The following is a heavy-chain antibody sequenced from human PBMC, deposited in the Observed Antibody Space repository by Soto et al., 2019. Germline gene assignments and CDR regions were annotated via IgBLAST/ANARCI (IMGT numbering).Heavy chain of an antibody. CDR1: GFTFRTHG. Sequence: GGSLRLSCVVSGFTFRTHGMHWVRQAPGKGLEWVAVISFDGNNKYYADSVKGRFTISRDNSKNTLYLQVDSLRAEDTAVYYCAKMYYYDGSGYYPFDHWGQGTLVTVSS. CDR3: AKMYYYDGSGYYPFDH. J-gene: IGHJ4*02. CDR2: ISFDGNNK. V-gene: IGHV3-30*18. D-gene: IGHD3-22*01.